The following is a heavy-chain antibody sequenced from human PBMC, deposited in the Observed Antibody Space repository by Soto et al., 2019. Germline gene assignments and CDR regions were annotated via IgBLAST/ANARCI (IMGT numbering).Heavy chain of an antibody. CDR1: GGSFSGYY. Sequence: PSETLSLTCAVYGGSFSGYYRSWIRQPPGKGLEWIGEINHSGSTNYNPSLKSRVTISVDTSKNQFSLKLSSVTAADMAVYYCARGRTPFRGGSYRLVYFDYWGQGTLVTVSS. CDR3: ARGRTPFRGGSYRLVYFDY. CDR2: INHSGST. V-gene: IGHV4-34*01. D-gene: IGHD3-16*02. J-gene: IGHJ4*02.